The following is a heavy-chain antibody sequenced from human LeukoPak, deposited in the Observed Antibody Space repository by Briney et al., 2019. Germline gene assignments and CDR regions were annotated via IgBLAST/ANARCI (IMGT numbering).Heavy chain of an antibody. CDR3: ARDGPCGGDCYSYY. D-gene: IGHD2-21*02. J-gene: IGHJ4*02. Sequence: SETLSLTCTASGGSISSYYWSWIRQPAGKGLEWIGRIYTSGSTNYNPSLKSRVTMSVDTSKNQFSLKLSSVTAADTAVYYCARDGPCGGDCYSYYWGQGTLVTVSS. V-gene: IGHV4-4*07. CDR2: IYTSGST. CDR1: GGSISSYY.